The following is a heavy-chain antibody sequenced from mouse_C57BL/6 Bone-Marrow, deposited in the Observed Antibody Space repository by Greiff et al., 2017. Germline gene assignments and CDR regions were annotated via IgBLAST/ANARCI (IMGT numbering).Heavy chain of an antibody. Sequence: VQLQQSGAELVKPGASVKISCKASGYAFRSYWMNWVKPRPGKGLEWIGQIYPGDGDTNYNGKFKGKATLTADKSSSTAYMQLSSLTSEDSAVYFCARRWSSSFDYWGQGTTLTVSS. CDR3: ARRWSSSFDY. V-gene: IGHV1-80*01. D-gene: IGHD1-1*01. CDR2: IYPGDGDT. J-gene: IGHJ2*01. CDR1: GYAFRSYW.